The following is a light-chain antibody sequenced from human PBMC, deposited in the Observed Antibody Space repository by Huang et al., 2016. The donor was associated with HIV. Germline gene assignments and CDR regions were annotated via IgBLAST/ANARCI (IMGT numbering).Light chain of an antibody. V-gene: IGKV3D-15*01. Sequence: IVMTQSPATLSVSPGERATLSCRASAGVSNNVAWYQQRPGQTPRLLIHGASPRHTGIPAKFSGRGSGTEFTLTITSLQPEDSAVYYCQQYNNWPPWTFGPGTQVEI. CDR1: AGVSNN. CDR2: GAS. J-gene: IGKJ1*01. CDR3: QQYNNWPPWT.